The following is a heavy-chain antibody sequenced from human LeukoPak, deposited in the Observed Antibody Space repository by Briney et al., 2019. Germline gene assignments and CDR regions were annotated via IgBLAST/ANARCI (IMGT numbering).Heavy chain of an antibody. CDR1: GYIFSNFW. V-gene: IGHV5-51*01. J-gene: IGHJ3*02. D-gene: IGHD2-21*01. Sequence: GESLKISCKGSGYIFSNFWIGWVRQMPGKGLEWMGIIYPGDSDTRYRPSFQGQVTISADKSISTAYLQWSSLKASDTAMYYCASLRSYSDAFDIWGQGTMVTVSS. CDR3: ASLRSYSDAFDI. CDR2: IYPGDSDT.